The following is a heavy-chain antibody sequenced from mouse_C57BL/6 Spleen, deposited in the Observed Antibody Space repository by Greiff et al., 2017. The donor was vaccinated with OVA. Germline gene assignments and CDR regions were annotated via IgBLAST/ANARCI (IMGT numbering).Heavy chain of an antibody. CDR1: GYTFTSYW. J-gene: IGHJ4*01. D-gene: IGHD2-3*01. Sequence: QVQLQQPGAELVMPGASVKLSCKASGYTFTSYWMHWVKQRPGQGLEWIGEIDPSDSYTNYNQKFKGKSTLTVDKSSSTAYMQLSSLTSEDSAVYYGARWGYYAYYAMDYWGQGTSVTVSS. CDR2: IDPSDSYT. V-gene: IGHV1-69*01. CDR3: ARWGYYAYYAMDY.